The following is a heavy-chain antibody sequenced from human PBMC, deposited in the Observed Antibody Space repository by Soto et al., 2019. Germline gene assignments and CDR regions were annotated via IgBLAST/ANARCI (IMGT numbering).Heavy chain of an antibody. CDR3: ATPYYYNH. J-gene: IGHJ5*02. V-gene: IGHV3-21*01. CDR2: ISGDSDHI. CDR1: GFMFSAYT. Sequence: GGSLRLSCAASGFMFSAYTMNWVRQAPGKGLEWLSSISGDSDHIDYADSVRGRFTVSRDNARKSLFLQMDSLGAEDTGVYYCATPYYYNHWGPGTLVTVSS. D-gene: IGHD3-22*01.